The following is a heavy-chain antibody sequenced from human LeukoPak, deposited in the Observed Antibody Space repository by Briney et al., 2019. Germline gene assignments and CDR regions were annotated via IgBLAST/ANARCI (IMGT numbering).Heavy chain of an antibody. V-gene: IGHV5-10-1*01. CDR2: IDPSDSYT. CDR1: GYSFTSYW. Sequence: PGESLKISCKGSGYSFTSYWISWVRQMPGKGLEWMGRIDPSDSYTNYSPSFQGHVTISADKSISTAYLQWSSLKASDTAMSYCASPIPTTVTTNYYYGMDVWGQGTTVTVSS. D-gene: IGHD4-11*01. J-gene: IGHJ6*02. CDR3: ASPIPTTVTTNYYYGMDV.